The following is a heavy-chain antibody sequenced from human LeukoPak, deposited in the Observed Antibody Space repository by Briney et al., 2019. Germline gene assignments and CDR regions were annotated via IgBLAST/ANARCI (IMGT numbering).Heavy chain of an antibody. CDR2: IYYSGST. CDR3: ARDTMVRGVINANWFDP. J-gene: IGHJ5*02. CDR1: GGSISSYY. D-gene: IGHD3-10*01. V-gene: IGHV4-59*01. Sequence: SETLPLTCTVSGGSISSYYWSWIRQPPGKGLEWIGYIYYSGSTNYNPSLKSRVTISVDTSKNQFSLKLSSVTAADTAVYYCARDTMVRGVINANWFDPWGQGTLVTVSS.